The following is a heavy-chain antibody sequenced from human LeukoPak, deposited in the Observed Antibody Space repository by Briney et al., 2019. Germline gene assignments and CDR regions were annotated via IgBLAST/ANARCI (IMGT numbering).Heavy chain of an antibody. V-gene: IGHV3-30*02. Sequence: GGSLRLSCAASGFTFSSYGMHWVRQAPGKGLEWVAFIRYDGSNKYYADSVKGRFTISRDNSKNTLYLQMNSLRAEDTAVYYCAKDLSSTARGYSLIDYWGQGTLVTVSS. J-gene: IGHJ4*02. CDR3: AKDLSSTARGYSLIDY. CDR2: IRYDGSNK. D-gene: IGHD5-12*01. CDR1: GFTFSSYG.